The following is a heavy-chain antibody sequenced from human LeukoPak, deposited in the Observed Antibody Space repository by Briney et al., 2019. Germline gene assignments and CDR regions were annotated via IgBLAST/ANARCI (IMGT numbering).Heavy chain of an antibody. D-gene: IGHD3-10*01. V-gene: IGHV3-48*03. J-gene: IGHJ6*02. Sequence: GGSLRLSCAASGFTFSSYEMNWVRQAPGKGLEWVSYISGSGSTIYYADSVKGRFTISRDNAKNSLYLQMNSLRAEDTAVYYCARDVRNSVLLWFGELLPTGYYYYYGMDVWGQGTTVTVSS. CDR3: ARDVRNSVLLWFGELLPTGYYYYYGMDV. CDR2: ISGSGSTI. CDR1: GFTFSSYE.